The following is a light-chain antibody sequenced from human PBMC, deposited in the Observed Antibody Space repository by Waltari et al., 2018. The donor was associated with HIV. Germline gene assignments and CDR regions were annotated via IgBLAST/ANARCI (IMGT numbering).Light chain of an antibody. CDR1: NSDVGGYNY. V-gene: IGLV2-14*01. Sequence: QSALTQPASVSGSPGQSITISCTGTNSDVGGYNYVSWYQQYPGKAPKLMIYDVSNRPSGVSNRFSASKSGNTASLTISALQAEDEADYYCSSYTSSITVVFGGGTKLTVL. CDR2: DVS. CDR3: SSYTSSITVV. J-gene: IGLJ2*01.